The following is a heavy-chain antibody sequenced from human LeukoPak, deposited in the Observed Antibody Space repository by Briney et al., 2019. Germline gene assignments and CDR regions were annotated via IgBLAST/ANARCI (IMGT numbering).Heavy chain of an antibody. CDR1: GYTFTSYG. CDR2: ISAYNGNT. D-gene: IGHD6-13*01. CDR3: ARGVHSCSWRDAFDI. J-gene: IGHJ3*02. Sequence: ASVKVSCKASGYTFTSYGISWVRQAPGQGLEWMGWISAYNGNTNYAQKLQGRVTMTTDTSTSTAYMELRSLRSDDTAVYYCARGVHSCSWRDAFDIRGQRTNVTHSS. V-gene: IGHV1-18*01.